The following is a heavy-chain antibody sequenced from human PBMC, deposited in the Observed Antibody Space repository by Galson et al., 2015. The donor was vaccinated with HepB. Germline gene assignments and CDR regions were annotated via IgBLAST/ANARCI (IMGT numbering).Heavy chain of an antibody. CDR3: AQGSDRMQWLVLTRLGY. J-gene: IGHJ4*02. CDR1: GFTLGSYS. V-gene: IGHV3-21*01. CDR2: ISSSSSYI. Sequence: SLRLSCAASGFTLGSYSMNWVRQAPGKGLEWVSSISSSSSYIYYADSVGGRFTISRDNAKNSLYLQMNSLRAEDTAVYYCAQGSDRMQWLVLTRLGYWGEGTLVTVSS. D-gene: IGHD6-19*01.